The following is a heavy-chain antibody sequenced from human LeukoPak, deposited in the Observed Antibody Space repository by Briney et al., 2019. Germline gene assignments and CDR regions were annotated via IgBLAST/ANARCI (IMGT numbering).Heavy chain of an antibody. V-gene: IGHV6-1*01. J-gene: IGHJ4*02. CDR3: ARDPDSSSEWGPFDY. CDR1: GDSVSGNSA. Sequence: SQTLSLTCAVSGDSVSGNSAWNWIRPSPSGGLEWLGRTYYRSKWSNDYAHSVKSRITINPDTSKNEFSLQLDSVTPEDTAVYYCARDPDSSSEWGPFDYWGQGTLVTVSS. D-gene: IGHD6-6*01. CDR2: TYYRSKWSN.